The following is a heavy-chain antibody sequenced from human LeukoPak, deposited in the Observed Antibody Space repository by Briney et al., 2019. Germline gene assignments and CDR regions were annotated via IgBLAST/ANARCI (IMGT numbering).Heavy chain of an antibody. V-gene: IGHV3-21*01. CDR1: GFTFSNYW. D-gene: IGHD6-13*01. CDR2: ISSSSSYI. J-gene: IGHJ4*02. CDR3: ARGQQLVH. Sequence: GGSLRLSCAASGFTFSNYWMTWVRQAPGKGLEWVSSISSSSSYIYYADSVKGRFTISRDNAKNSLYLQMNSLRVEDTAVYYCARGQQLVHWGQGTLVTVSS.